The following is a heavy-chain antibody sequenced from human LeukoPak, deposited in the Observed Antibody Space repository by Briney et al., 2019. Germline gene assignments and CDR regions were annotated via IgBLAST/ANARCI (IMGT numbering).Heavy chain of an antibody. V-gene: IGHV1-24*01. CDR1: VYTLTELS. D-gene: IGHD2-2*01. CDR3: ATDRGCSSTSCHRYYFDY. J-gene: IGHJ4*02. Sequence: ASVKVSCKVSVYTLTELSMHWVQQAPGKGLEWMGRVDPEDGETIYAEKFQGRVTITADTSTDTAYMELSSLRSEDTAVYYCATDRGCSSTSCHRYYFDYWGQGTLVTVSS. CDR2: VDPEDGET.